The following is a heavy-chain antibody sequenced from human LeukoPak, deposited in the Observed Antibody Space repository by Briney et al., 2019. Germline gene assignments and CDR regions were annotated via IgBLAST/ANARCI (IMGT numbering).Heavy chain of an antibody. CDR3: ARDHGSH. CDR2: IYYSGIT. J-gene: IGHJ4*02. V-gene: IGHV4-59*01. Sequence: SETLSLTCTISGGSISSYYWSWIRQPPGRGLEWIGYIYYSGITDYNPTLKSRVTISVDTSKNQFSLKLSSLTAADTAVYYCARDHGSHWGQGTLVTVSS. CDR1: GGSISSYY. D-gene: IGHD3-10*01.